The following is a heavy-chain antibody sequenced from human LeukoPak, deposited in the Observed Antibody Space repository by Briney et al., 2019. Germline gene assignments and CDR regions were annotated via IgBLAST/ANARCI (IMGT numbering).Heavy chain of an antibody. D-gene: IGHD6-19*01. CDR1: GFNFNKYD. CDR2: ITGRSDKT. CDR3: AKGGWLDD. Sequence: PGGSLRLSCAASGFNFNKYDMTWARQAPGKGLEWVSTITGRSDKTYYTDSVKGRFVTSRDNSKHTLYLQMNSLRAEDTALYYCAKGGWLDDLGQGALVTVSS. V-gene: IGHV3-23*01. J-gene: IGHJ4*02.